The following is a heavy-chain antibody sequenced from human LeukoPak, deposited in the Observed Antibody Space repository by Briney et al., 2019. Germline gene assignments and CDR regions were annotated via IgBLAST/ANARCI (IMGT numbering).Heavy chain of an antibody. CDR2: IYYSGST. CDR1: GGSISSSSYY. D-gene: IGHD2-15*01. CDR3: ARDRYCSGGSCYGVWFDP. V-gene: IGHV4-39*07. J-gene: IGHJ5*02. Sequence: PSETLSLTCTVSGGSISSSSYYWGWIRQPPGKGLEWIGSIYYSGSTYYNPSLKSRVTISVDKSKNQFSLKLSSVTAADTAVYYCARDRYCSGGSCYGVWFDPWGQGTLVTVSS.